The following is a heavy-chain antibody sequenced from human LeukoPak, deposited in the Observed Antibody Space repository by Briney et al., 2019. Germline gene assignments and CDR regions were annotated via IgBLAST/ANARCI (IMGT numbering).Heavy chain of an antibody. CDR1: GGTFSSYA. V-gene: IGHV1-69*13. CDR3: ARDFGREGASEYYFEY. Sequence: SVKVSCKASGGTFSSYAISWVRQAPGQGLEWMGGIIPIFGTANYAQKFQGRVTITADESTSTAYMELSSLRSEDTAVYYCARDFGREGASEYYFEYWGQGTLVTVSS. CDR2: IIPIFGTA. J-gene: IGHJ4*02. D-gene: IGHD1-26*01.